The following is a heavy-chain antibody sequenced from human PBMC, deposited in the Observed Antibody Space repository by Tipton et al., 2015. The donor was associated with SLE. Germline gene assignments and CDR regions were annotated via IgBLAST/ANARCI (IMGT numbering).Heavy chain of an antibody. Sequence: TLSLTCAVYGGSFSVYYWTWIRQPPGKGLEWIGEINHGGSTYYNPSLKSRVTISVDTPKNQFSLKLSSVTAADTAVYYCARDGRYYYDSRAMDVWGKGTTVTVSS. CDR3: ARDGRYYYDSRAMDV. CDR2: INHGGST. CDR1: GGSFSVYY. D-gene: IGHD3-22*01. V-gene: IGHV4-34*01. J-gene: IGHJ6*04.